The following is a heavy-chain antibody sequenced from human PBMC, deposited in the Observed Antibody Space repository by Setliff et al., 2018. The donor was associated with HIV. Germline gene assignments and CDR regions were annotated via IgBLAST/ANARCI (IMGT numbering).Heavy chain of an antibody. CDR3: ARGSYGSVLL. D-gene: IGHD6-19*01. V-gene: IGHV6-1*01. CDR1: GDSVTSNSAA. Sequence: PSQTLSLTCVISGDSVTSNSAAWNWIRQSPSRGLEWLGRTYYRSKWYNNYAVSVKSRITINPDTSKNQFSLHLNSVTPDDTAVYYCARGSYGSVLLWGQGTLVTVSS. CDR2: TYYRSKWYN. J-gene: IGHJ4*02.